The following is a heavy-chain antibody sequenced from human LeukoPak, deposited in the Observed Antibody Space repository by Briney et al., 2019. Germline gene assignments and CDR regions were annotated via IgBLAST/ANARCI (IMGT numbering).Heavy chain of an antibody. Sequence: GGSLRLSCTASGFNFGGFAMAWVRQAPGRGLDWVSGVYAGGTSAKYPDSVKGRSTVSRDNSKNTLYLQMNNLRVDDTAVYYCAKGVTYYYDSSGYLEGWGQGTLVTVSS. CDR3: AKGVTYYYDSSGYLEG. V-gene: IGHV3-23*03. J-gene: IGHJ4*02. CDR2: VYAGGTSA. CDR1: GFNFGGFA. D-gene: IGHD3-22*01.